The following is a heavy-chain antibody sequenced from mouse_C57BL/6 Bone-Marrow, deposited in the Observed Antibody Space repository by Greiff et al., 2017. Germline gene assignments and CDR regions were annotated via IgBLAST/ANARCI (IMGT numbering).Heavy chain of an antibody. J-gene: IGHJ3*01. V-gene: IGHV5-17*01. CDR2: ISSGSSTS. D-gene: IGHD1-1*01. CDR1: GFTFSDYG. CDR3: ARDYYYGSSYGFAY. Sequence: EVQLVESGGGLVKPGGSLKLSCAASGFTFSDYGMHWVRQAPEKGLEWVAYISSGSSTSYYADTVKGRFTISRDNAKNTLFLQMTSLRSEDTAMYYCARDYYYGSSYGFAYWGQGTLVTVSA.